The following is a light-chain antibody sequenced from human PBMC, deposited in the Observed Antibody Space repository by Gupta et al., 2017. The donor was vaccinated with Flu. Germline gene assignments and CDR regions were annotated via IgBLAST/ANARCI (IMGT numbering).Light chain of an antibody. Sequence: GSPGQSITISCTGTSSDVGGYNYVSWYQQHPGKAPKLMIYEVSNRPSGVSNRFSGSKSGNTASLTISGLQAEDEADYYCSSYTSSSTPLWVFGGGTKLTVL. CDR3: SSYTSSSTPLWV. J-gene: IGLJ3*02. CDR1: SSDVGGYNY. V-gene: IGLV2-14*01. CDR2: EVS.